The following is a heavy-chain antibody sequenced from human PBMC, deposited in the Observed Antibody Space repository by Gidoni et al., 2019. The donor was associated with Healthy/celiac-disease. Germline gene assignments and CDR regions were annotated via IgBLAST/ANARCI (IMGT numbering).Heavy chain of an antibody. J-gene: IGHJ4*02. V-gene: IGHV3-30*01. CDR3: ARVGITIFGVVTSPSPDY. CDR1: GFTFSSYA. Sequence: QVQLVESGGGVVQHGRSLRLSCAASGFTFSSYAMHWVRQAPGKGLEWVAVISYDGSNKYYADSVKGRFTISRDNSKNTLYLQMNSLRAEDTAVYYCARVGITIFGVVTSPSPDYWGQGTLVTVSS. CDR2: ISYDGSNK. D-gene: IGHD3-3*01.